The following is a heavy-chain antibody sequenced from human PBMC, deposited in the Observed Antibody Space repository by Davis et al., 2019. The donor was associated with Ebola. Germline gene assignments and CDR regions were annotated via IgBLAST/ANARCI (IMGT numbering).Heavy chain of an antibody. CDR1: KFTFSAYG. J-gene: IGHJ4*02. D-gene: IGHD2-15*01. V-gene: IGHV3-48*01. Sequence: PGGSLRLSCVASKFTFSAYGMNWVRQAPGKGLEWLSGISSGPITTYYANSVKGRFSISRDNVKNTLYLQMNSLRVEDTAVYYCATDPGYATGPDSWGQGTLVTVSS. CDR3: ATDPGYATGPDS. CDR2: ISSGPITT.